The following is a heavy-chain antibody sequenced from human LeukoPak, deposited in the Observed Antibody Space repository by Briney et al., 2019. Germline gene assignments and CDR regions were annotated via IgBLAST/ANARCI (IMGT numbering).Heavy chain of an antibody. CDR1: GYTFTSYG. CDR3: ARGGTYYYYGMDV. CDR2: INLSGGST. V-gene: IGHV1-46*01. D-gene: IGHD1-26*01. Sequence: ASVKVSCKASGYTFTSYGISWVRQAPGQGLEWMGMINLSGGSTNYAQKFQGRVTMTRDTSTTTVYMELSSLRSEDTAIYYCARGGTYYYYGMDVWGQGTTVTVSS. J-gene: IGHJ6*02.